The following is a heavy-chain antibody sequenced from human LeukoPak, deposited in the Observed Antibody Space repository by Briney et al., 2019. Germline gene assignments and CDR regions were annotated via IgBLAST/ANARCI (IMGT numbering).Heavy chain of an antibody. CDR1: GYTFTRYG. V-gene: IGHV1-18*01. CDR2: ISTDNGDT. CDR3: ARDPSNTSGRYILFDF. D-gene: IGHD6-25*01. Sequence: ASVKVSCKGSGYTFTRYGITWVRQAPGQGPEWMGWISTDNGDTKYAQKLQGRATMTRDTSTNTAYMELRSLRSDDTAVYYCARDPSNTSGRYILFDFWGQGTLVGVSS. J-gene: IGHJ4*02.